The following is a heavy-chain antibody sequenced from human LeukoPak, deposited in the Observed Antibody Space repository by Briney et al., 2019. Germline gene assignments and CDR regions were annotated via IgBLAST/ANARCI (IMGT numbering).Heavy chain of an antibody. CDR1: GYSFNDYY. CDR3: ARDTCDGVTCYNWFDP. CDR2: INPNRGGT. V-gene: IGHV1-2*02. D-gene: IGHD4-17*01. J-gene: IGHJ5*02. Sequence: ASVKVSCMASGYSFNDYYIHWARQAPGQGLEWMGWINPNRGGTSYAQKFQGRVTMTRDTSITTAYTELSSLRSDDTAMYYCARDTCDGVTCYNWFDPWGQGTLVTVSS.